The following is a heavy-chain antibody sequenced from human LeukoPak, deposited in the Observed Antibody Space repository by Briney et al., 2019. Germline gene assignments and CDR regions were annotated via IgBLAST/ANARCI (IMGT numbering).Heavy chain of an antibody. CDR2: INLSGNT. CDR1: GGSFIGYY. Sequence: SETLSLTCAVYGGSFIGYYWSSIRQPPGKGLEWIGEINLSGNTNYNPSLKRRVTISVDTSKNQFSLKLGSVTAADTAVYYCARETRIGVAGNYYFDYWGQGTLVTVSS. J-gene: IGHJ4*02. D-gene: IGHD6-19*01. V-gene: IGHV4-34*01. CDR3: ARETRIGVAGNYYFDY.